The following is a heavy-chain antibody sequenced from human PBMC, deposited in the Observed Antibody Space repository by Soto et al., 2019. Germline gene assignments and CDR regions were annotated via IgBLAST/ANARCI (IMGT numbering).Heavy chain of an antibody. CDR3: ARISNDYGGNGAFDY. J-gene: IGHJ4*02. D-gene: IGHD4-17*01. Sequence: SETLSLTXTVSGGSISNYYWIWIRQPPGKGLDWIGYVHYSGRATYNPSFKSRVSISVDTSKNQFSVNMSSVTAADTAVYYCARISNDYGGNGAFDYWGQGTLVTVSS. CDR1: GGSISNYY. CDR2: VHYSGRA. V-gene: IGHV4-59*01.